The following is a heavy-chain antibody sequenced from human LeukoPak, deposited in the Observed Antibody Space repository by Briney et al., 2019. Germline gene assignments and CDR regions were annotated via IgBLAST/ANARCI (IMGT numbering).Heavy chain of an antibody. V-gene: IGHV4-39*07. CDR2: IYYSGST. Sequence: SETLSLTCTVSGDSISSSNDYWGWSRQPPGKGLEWIGSIYYSGSTYNNPSLKSRVSISVDTSKNQFSLKANSVTAADTAVYYCARAPEYGLYYFDYWGQGTLVTVSS. CDR1: GDSISSSNDY. CDR3: ARAPEYGLYYFDY. D-gene: IGHD1-14*01. J-gene: IGHJ4*02.